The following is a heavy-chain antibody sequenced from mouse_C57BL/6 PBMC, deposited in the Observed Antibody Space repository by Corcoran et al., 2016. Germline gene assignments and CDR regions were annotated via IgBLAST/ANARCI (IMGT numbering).Heavy chain of an antibody. D-gene: IGHD1-1*01. CDR2: INTYSGVP. CDR3: ANYYGSSPFDY. CDR1: GYTFTTYG. J-gene: IGHJ2*01. Sequence: QIQLVQSGPELKKPGETVKISCKASGYTFTTYGMSWVKQAPGKGLKWMGWINTYSGVPTYADDFKGRFAFSLETSASTAYLQINNLKNEDTATYFCANYYGSSPFDYWGQGTTLTVSS. V-gene: IGHV9-3*01.